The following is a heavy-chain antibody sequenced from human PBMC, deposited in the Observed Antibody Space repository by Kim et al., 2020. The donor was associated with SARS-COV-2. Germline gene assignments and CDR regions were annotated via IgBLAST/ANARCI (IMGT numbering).Heavy chain of an antibody. J-gene: IGHJ4*02. D-gene: IGHD3-10*01. CDR3: AREGGFGESGLDY. V-gene: IGHV3-33*01. Sequence: YYAESVKGRFTISRDNSKNTVYLQMNSLRAEDTAVYYCAREGGFGESGLDYWGQGTLVTVSS.